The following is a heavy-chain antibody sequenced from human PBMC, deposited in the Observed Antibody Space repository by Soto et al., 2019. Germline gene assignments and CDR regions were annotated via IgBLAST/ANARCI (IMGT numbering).Heavy chain of an antibody. CDR1: GFTFSSYG. Sequence: QVQLVESGGGVVQPGGSLRLSCAASGFTFSSYGMHWVRQAPGKGLEWVAGIRNEGRNKWYGYAAKGRFTITRDNYKKKMYLEMTRLRGEDTAVYYCAKDLGGGRIVEVPDIVEPMEYYYGRDDWGQGTTVTVSS. CDR2: IRNEGRNK. CDR3: AKDLGGGRIVEVPDIVEPMEYYYGRDD. V-gene: IGHV3-30*18. J-gene: IGHJ6*02. D-gene: IGHD2-2*01.